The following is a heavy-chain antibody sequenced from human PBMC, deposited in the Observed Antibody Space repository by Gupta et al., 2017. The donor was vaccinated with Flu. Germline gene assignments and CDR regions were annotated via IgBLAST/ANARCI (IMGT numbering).Heavy chain of an antibody. J-gene: IGHJ5*02. D-gene: IGHD1-26*01. CDR3: ARSGVTASNWFDP. CDR1: GFTFSDYY. CDR2: ISSSGSTI. Sequence: QVQLVDSGGGLVKPGGSPRLSCAPSGFTFSDYYMSWMRQAPGKGLEWVSYISSSGSTIYYADSVKGRFTISRDNAKNSLYLQMNRLRAEDTAVYYCARSGVTASNWFDPWGQGTLVTVSS. V-gene: IGHV3-11*01.